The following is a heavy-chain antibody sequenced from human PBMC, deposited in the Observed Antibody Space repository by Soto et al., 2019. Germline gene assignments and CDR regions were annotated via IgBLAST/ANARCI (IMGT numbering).Heavy chain of an antibody. V-gene: IGHV3-33*08. Sequence: GGSLRLSCAASGFTFDDYGMSWVRQAPGKGLEWVAVIWYDGSNKYYADSVKGRFTISRDNSKNTLYLQMNSLRAEDTAVYYCARATGYSGYDCFDYWGQGTLVTVSS. CDR2: IWYDGSNK. CDR3: ARATGYSGYDCFDY. CDR1: GFTFDDYG. D-gene: IGHD5-12*01. J-gene: IGHJ4*02.